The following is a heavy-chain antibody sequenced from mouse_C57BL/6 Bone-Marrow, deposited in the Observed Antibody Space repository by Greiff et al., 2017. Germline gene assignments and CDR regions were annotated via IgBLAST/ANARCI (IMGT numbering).Heavy chain of an antibody. J-gene: IGHJ3*01. V-gene: IGHV1-69*01. D-gene: IGHD1-1*01. CDR3: ARSLYGPWFAY. Sequence: VQLQQPGAELVMPGASVKLSCKASGYTFTSYWMYWVKQRPGHGLEWIGEIVPSDSYTNYNQKFKGKSTLTVDKASSTAYMQLSSLTSEDSAVYYCARSLYGPWFAYWGQGTLVTVSA. CDR1: GYTFTSYW. CDR2: IVPSDSYT.